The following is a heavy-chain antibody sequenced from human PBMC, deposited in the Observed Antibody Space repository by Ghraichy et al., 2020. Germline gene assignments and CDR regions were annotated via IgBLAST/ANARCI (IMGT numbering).Heavy chain of an antibody. CDR2: KSHSGST. CDR3: ARTTGTTYGFYFAH. D-gene: IGHD4-17*01. J-gene: IGHJ4*02. Sequence: SETLSLTCAVPGGYITSRNWWNWVRQPPGKGLQSIGEKSHSGSTNYNPSLKSRVTISVDKSKNQFSLKLRSVTYADTAVYYCARTTGTTYGFYFAHWVQDTLVIVSS. CDR1: GGYITSRNW. V-gene: IGHV4-4*02.